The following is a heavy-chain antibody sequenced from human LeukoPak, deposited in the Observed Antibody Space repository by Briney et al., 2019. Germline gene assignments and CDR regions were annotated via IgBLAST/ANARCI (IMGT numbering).Heavy chain of an antibody. D-gene: IGHD6-13*01. J-gene: IGHJ3*01. CDR1: GGSISSYY. Sequence: SETLSLTCTVSGGSISSYYWSWVRQPPGKGLEWIGFVYYTGSTNYSPSLKSRVAISVDTSKNQFSLKLRSVTAADTAVYYCARISSSNWYNERGAFDVWGQGTMVTVSS. CDR2: VYYTGST. CDR3: ARISSSNWYNERGAFDV. V-gene: IGHV4-59*01.